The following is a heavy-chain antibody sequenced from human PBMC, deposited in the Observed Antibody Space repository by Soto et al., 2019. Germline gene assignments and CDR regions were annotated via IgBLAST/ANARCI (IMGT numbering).Heavy chain of an antibody. J-gene: IGHJ4*02. V-gene: IGHV1-69*13. CDR1: GRTFSSYA. CDR3: ARSLRSSLRFLEWLLDPFDY. CDR2: IIPIFGTA. D-gene: IGHD3-3*01. Sequence: GDSVKVACKASGRTFSSYAISWVRQAPGQGLEWMGGIIPIFGTANYAQKFQGRVTITADESTSTAYMELSSLRSEDTAVYYCARSLRSSLRFLEWLLDPFDYWGRGTLVTVSS.